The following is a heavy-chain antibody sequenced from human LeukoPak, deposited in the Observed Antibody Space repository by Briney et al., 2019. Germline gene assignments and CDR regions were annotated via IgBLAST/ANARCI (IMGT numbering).Heavy chain of an antibody. CDR3: ARGGYSYGYVDY. V-gene: IGHV1-69*05. CDR2: IIPIFGTA. CDR1: GGTFSSYA. J-gene: IGHJ4*02. Sequence: SVKVSCKASGGTFSSYAISWVRQAPGQGLEWMGRIIPIFGTANYAQKFQGRVAITTDESTSTAYMELSSLRSEDTAVYYCARGGYSYGYVDYWGQGTLVTVSS. D-gene: IGHD5-18*01.